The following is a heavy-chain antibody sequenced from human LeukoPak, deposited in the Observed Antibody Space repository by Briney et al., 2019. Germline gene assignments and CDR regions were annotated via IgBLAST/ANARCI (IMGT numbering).Heavy chain of an antibody. V-gene: IGHV4-39*07. Sequence: PSETLSLTCTVSGGSISSSSYYWGWIRQPPGKGLEWIGSIYYSGSTYYNPSLKSRVTISVDTSKNQFSLKLSSVTAADTAVYYCARDRPPSDGPFGFDYWGQGTLVTVSS. CDR3: ARDRPPSDGPFGFDY. CDR1: GGSISSSSYY. D-gene: IGHD5-24*01. J-gene: IGHJ4*02. CDR2: IYYSGST.